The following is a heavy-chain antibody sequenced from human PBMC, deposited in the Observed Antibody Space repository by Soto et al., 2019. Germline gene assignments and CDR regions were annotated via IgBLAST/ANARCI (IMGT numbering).Heavy chain of an antibody. J-gene: IGHJ5*02. CDR3: ARVGAATSWFDP. CDR2: ISHNGDT. Sequence: SEPLSLTCTVSGGSISNAVYYWSWIRQHPGKGLEWIGYISHNGDTYYNPSLKSRLFISVDTSQNQFSLKLTSVTAADTAVYYCARVGAATSWFDPWGQGTLVTVSS. CDR1: GGSISNAVYY. D-gene: IGHD2-15*01. V-gene: IGHV4-31*03.